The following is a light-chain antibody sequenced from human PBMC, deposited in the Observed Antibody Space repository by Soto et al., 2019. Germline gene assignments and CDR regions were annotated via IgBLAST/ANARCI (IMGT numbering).Light chain of an antibody. CDR3: QQYTNWPPET. V-gene: IGKV3-20*01. CDR2: GAS. CDR1: QSVSSSF. J-gene: IGKJ1*01. Sequence: EIVLTQSPATLSLSPGERATLSCRASQSVSSSFLAWYQQKPGQPPRLLIYGASIRATGIPDRFSASGSGTDFTLTINSLQSEDFAVYYCQQYTNWPPETFGQGTKVDIK.